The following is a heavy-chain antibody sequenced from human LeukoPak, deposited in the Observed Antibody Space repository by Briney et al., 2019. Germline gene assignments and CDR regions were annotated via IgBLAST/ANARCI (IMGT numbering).Heavy chain of an antibody. Sequence: SETLSLTCAVSGYSISSGYYWGWIRQPPGKGLEWIGSIYHSGSTYYNPSLKSRVTISVVTSKNQFSLKLSSVTAADTAVYYCARTTYCSGGSCDYYYYMDVWGKGTTVTVSS. V-gene: IGHV4-38-2*01. CDR2: IYHSGST. D-gene: IGHD2-15*01. J-gene: IGHJ6*03. CDR1: GYSISSGYY. CDR3: ARTTYCSGGSCDYYYYMDV.